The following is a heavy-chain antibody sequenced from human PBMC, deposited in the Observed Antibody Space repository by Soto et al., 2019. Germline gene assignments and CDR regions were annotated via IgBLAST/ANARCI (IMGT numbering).Heavy chain of an antibody. CDR3: AKDRGRSGAFDI. V-gene: IGHV3-48*01. CDR1: GYSFSIYS. J-gene: IGHJ3*02. D-gene: IGHD3-10*01. CDR2: ISPAGSSI. Sequence: EGQLVEFGGGLVKPGGYLRLSCAASGYSFSIYSYNWVRQAPGKGLEWLSYISPAGSSIYYADSVKGRFTISRDSARDSVYLQMNSLRAEVTAVYYCAKDRGRSGAFDIWGQGTMVTVSS.